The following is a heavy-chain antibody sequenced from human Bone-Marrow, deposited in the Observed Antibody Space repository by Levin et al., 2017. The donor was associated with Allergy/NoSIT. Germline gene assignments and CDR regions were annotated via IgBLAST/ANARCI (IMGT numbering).Heavy chain of an antibody. J-gene: IGHJ4*02. CDR2: IFYSGST. CDR3: ARSVAGEFDY. CDR1: GGSISGYY. Sequence: SETLSLTCTVSGGSISGYYWSWVRQPPGKGLEWVDHIFYSGSTNYNPSLKSRVTISINTSKNQFSLNLTSVTAADTAFYYCARSVAGEFDYWGQGTLSPSPQ. D-gene: IGHD3-10*01. V-gene: IGHV4-59*01.